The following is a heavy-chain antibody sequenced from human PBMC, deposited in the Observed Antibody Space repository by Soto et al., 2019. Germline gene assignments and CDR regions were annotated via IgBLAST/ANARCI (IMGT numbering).Heavy chain of an antibody. D-gene: IGHD4-17*01. CDR3: ARNPGTTVDP. J-gene: IGHJ5*02. V-gene: IGHV3-48*03. CDR1: GFTFSSYE. Sequence: GGSLRLSCAASGFTFSSYEMNWVRQAPGKGLEWVSYISSSGSTIYYADPVKGRFTISRDNAKNSLYLQMNSLRAEDTAVYYCARNPGTTVDPWGQGTLVTVSS. CDR2: ISSSGSTI.